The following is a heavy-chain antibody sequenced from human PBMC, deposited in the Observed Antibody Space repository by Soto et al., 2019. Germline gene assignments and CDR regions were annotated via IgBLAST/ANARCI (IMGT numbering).Heavy chain of an antibody. V-gene: IGHV4-59*08. CDR2: IYYSGST. CDR3: ARHPTELRAGTAFDY. D-gene: IGHD6-19*01. Sequence: ASETLSLTCTVSGGSISSYYWSWIRQPPGKGLEWIGYIYYSGSTNYNPSLKSRVTISVDTSKNQFSLKLSSVTAADTAVHYCARHPTELRAGTAFDYWGQGTLVTVSS. J-gene: IGHJ4*02. CDR1: GGSISSYY.